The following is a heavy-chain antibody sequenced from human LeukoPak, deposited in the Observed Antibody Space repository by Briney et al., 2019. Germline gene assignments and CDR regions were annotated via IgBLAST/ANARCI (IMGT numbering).Heavy chain of an antibody. Sequence: ASVEVSCKASGYTFTGYYMHWVRQAPGQGLEWMGWINPNSGGTNYAQKFQGRVTMTRDASISTAYMELSRLRSDDTAVYYCARAVARFRFDYWGQGTLVTVSS. V-gene: IGHV1-2*02. CDR3: ARAVARFRFDY. CDR1: GYTFTGYY. CDR2: INPNSGGT. D-gene: IGHD3-3*01. J-gene: IGHJ4*02.